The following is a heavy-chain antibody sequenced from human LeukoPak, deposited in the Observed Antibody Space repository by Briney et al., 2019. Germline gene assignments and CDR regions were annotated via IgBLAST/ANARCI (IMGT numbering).Heavy chain of an antibody. CDR2: IYYSGST. Sequence: SETLSLTCTVSGGSISNSYWSWIRQPPGKGLEWIGYIYYSGSTNYNPSLTSRVTISLDTSKNQFSLHLSSVTAADTAVYYCARKSYLPHYWFDPWGQGTLVTVSS. J-gene: IGHJ5*02. CDR3: ARKSYLPHYWFDP. CDR1: GGSISNSY. D-gene: IGHD3-16*02. V-gene: IGHV4-59*12.